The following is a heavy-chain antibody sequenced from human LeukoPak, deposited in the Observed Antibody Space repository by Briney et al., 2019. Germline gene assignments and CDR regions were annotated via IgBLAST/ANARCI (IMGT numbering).Heavy chain of an antibody. Sequence: ATVNVSSTASRYTFTVYYMRWVRQAPGQGLEWIGWINTKSGGTNYGQQFQGRVTMTRDTSISTGYMELSRLRSDDTAVDYCARDEGGMDVWGQGTTVTVSS. CDR2: INTKSGGT. CDR1: RYTFTVYY. J-gene: IGHJ6*02. CDR3: ARDEGGMDV. V-gene: IGHV1-2*02.